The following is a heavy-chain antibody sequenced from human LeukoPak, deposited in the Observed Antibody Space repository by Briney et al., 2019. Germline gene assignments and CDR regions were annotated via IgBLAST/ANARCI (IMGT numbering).Heavy chain of an antibody. CDR1: GYTLTELS. V-gene: IGHV1-24*01. Sequence: GASVKVSCKVSGYTLTELSMHWVRQAPGKGLEWMGGFDPEDGETIYAQKFQGRVTMTEDTSTDTAYMELSSLRSEDTAAYYCARAPRVVRGVILSYGMDVWGQGTTVTVSS. CDR3: ARAPRVVRGVILSYGMDV. D-gene: IGHD3-10*01. CDR2: FDPEDGET. J-gene: IGHJ6*02.